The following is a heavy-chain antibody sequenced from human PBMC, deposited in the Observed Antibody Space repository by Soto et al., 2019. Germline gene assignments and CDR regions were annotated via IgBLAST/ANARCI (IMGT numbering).Heavy chain of an antibody. CDR2: ISAYNGNT. Sequence: ASVKVSCKASGYTFTSYGISWVRQAPGQGLEWMGWISAYNGNTNYAQKLQGRVTMTTDTSTSTAYMELRSLRSDDTAVYYCARGYCSGGSCYKMRFDYWGQRTLVTVSS. CDR1: GYTFTSYG. J-gene: IGHJ4*02. D-gene: IGHD2-15*01. V-gene: IGHV1-18*01. CDR3: ARGYCSGGSCYKMRFDY.